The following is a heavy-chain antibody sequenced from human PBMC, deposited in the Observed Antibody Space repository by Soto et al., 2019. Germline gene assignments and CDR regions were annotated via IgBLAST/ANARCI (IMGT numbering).Heavy chain of an antibody. J-gene: IGHJ5*02. D-gene: IGHD3-3*01. CDR3: AKAGRFLEWLFDWFDP. CDR2: ISWDGGST. Sequence: RRLSCAASGFTFDDYTMHWVRQAPGKGLEWVSLISWDGGSTYYADSVKGRFTISRDNSKNSLYLQMNSLRTEDTALYYCAKAGRFLEWLFDWFDPWGQGTLVTVSS. CDR1: GFTFDDYT. V-gene: IGHV3-43*01.